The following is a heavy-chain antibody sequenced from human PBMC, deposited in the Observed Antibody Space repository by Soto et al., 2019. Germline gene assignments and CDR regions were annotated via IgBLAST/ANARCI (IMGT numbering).Heavy chain of an antibody. D-gene: IGHD3-9*01. CDR1: GYSFTSYW. Sequence: PGESLKISCKGSGYSFTSYWIGWVRQMPGKGLEWMGIIYPGDSDTRYSPSFQGQVTISADKSISTAYLQWSSLKASDTAMYYCARGVSPLRYFDWLTRDPVRGSYWFDPWGQGTLVTVSS. CDR2: IYPGDSDT. J-gene: IGHJ5*02. V-gene: IGHV5-51*01. CDR3: ARGVSPLRYFDWLTRDPVRGSYWFDP.